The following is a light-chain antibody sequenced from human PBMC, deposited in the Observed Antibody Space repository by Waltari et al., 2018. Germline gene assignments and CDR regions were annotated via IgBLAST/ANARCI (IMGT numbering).Light chain of an antibody. V-gene: IGLV1-44*01. Sequence: QSVLTQPPSASGTPGQRVTISCSGSSSNIGSNIVNWYQQLPGTAPKLLIYTNNQRPAGVPDRFSGSKSGTSASLAISGLQSGDEADYHCAAWDDSLTAWVFGGGTKLTVL. CDR3: AAWDDSLTAWV. CDR2: TNN. CDR1: SSNIGSNI. J-gene: IGLJ3*02.